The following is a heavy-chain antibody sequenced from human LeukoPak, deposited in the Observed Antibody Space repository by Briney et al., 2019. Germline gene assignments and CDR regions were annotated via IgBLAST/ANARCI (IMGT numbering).Heavy chain of an antibody. CDR2: INSDGSWT. D-gene: IGHD2-2*02. J-gene: IGHJ6*02. Sequence: GGSLRLSCAASGTYWMHWVRQAPGKGLVWVSHINSDGSWTGYADSVKGRFTISRDNSKNTLYLQMNSLRAEDTAVYYCARDEGYCSSTSCYNDYYGMDVWGQGTLVTVSS. V-gene: IGHV3-74*01. CDR3: ARDEGYCSSTSCYNDYYGMDV. CDR1: GTYW.